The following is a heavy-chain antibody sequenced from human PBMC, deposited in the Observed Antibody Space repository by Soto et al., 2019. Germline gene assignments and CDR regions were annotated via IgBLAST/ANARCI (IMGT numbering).Heavy chain of an antibody. D-gene: IGHD4-17*01. CDR3: XXXXNTXTX. V-gene: IGHV3-11*05. CDR2: ISSSSSYT. J-gene: IGHJ4*02. CDR1: GFTFSDYY. Sequence: QVQLVESGGGLVKPGGSLRLSCAASGFTFSDYYMSWIRQAPGKGLEWVSYISSSSSYTNYADSVKGRFTISRDNAKNPLYLQMNSLGAEDXAGXXXXXXXNTXTXWGQGTLVTVSS.